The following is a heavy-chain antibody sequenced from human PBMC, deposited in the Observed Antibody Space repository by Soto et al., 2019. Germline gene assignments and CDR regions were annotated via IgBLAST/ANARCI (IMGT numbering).Heavy chain of an antibody. Sequence: PGGSLRLSCAASGFTFSSYGMHWFRQVPGKGLEWVAMISYDGSDKYYADSVKGRFTISRDNSKNTLFLQMNALTGEDTALYYCAKHSPPLAYRAQGALVPVAS. CDR3: AKHSPPLAY. D-gene: IGHD5-18*01. V-gene: IGHV3-30*18. CDR2: ISYDGSDK. J-gene: IGHJ4*02. CDR1: GFTFSSYG.